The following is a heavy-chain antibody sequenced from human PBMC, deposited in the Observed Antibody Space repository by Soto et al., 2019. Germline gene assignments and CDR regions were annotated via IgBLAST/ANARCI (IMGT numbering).Heavy chain of an antibody. D-gene: IGHD2-21*02. Sequence: ASVKASCKASGYTFTSYAMHWVRQAPGQRLEWMGWINAGNGNTKYSQKFQGRVTITRDTSASTAYMELSSLRSEDTAVYYCARDTVVTLGYYYYGMDVWGQGTTVTVSS. CDR1: GYTFTSYA. J-gene: IGHJ6*02. CDR2: INAGNGNT. V-gene: IGHV1-3*01. CDR3: ARDTVVTLGYYYYGMDV.